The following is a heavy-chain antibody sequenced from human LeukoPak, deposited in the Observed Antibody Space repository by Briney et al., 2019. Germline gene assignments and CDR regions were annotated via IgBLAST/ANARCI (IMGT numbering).Heavy chain of an antibody. J-gene: IGHJ4*02. V-gene: IGHV1-46*01. CDR2: INPSGGST. CDR3: ARDGRLRYYGSGSYKGFDY. Sequence: PAASVKVSCKASGYTFTSYYMHWVRQAPGQGLEWMGIINPSGGSTSYAQKFQGRVTMTTDTSTSTAYMELRSLRSDDTAVYYCARDGRLRYYGSGSYKGFDYWGQGTLVTVSS. CDR1: GYTFTSYY. D-gene: IGHD3-10*01.